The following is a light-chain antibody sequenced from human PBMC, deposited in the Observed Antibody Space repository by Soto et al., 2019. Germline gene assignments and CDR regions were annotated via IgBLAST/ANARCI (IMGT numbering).Light chain of an antibody. V-gene: IGKV3-15*01. CDR1: QSVSTN. CDR2: GAS. J-gene: IGKJ2*01. CDR3: QQYNNWPYT. Sequence: EIVMTQSPDTLSVSPGERATLSCRASQSVSTNLAWYQQKPGQAPRLLIYGASTRATGIPARFSGSGSGTEFTLTNSSLQSADFAVYHCQQYNNWPYTFGQGTQLEIK.